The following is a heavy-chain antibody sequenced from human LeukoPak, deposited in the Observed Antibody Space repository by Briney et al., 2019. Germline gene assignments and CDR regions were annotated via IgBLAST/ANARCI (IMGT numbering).Heavy chain of an antibody. CDR1: GGSISSGDYY. J-gene: IGHJ5*02. CDR3: ARSNPVGATGWSDP. CDR2: IYYSGST. D-gene: IGHD1-26*01. Sequence: SQTLSLTCTVSGGSISSGDYYWSWIRQPPGKGLEWIGYIYYSGSTYYNPSLKSRVTISVDTSKNQFSLKLSSVTAADTAVYYCARSNPVGATGWSDPWGQGTLVTVSS. V-gene: IGHV4-30-4*08.